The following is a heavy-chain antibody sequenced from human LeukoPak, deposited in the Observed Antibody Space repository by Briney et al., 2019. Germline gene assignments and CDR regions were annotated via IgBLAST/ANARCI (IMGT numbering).Heavy chain of an antibody. D-gene: IGHD3-3*01. V-gene: IGHV4-38-2*02. CDR1: GYSLSSGYY. J-gene: IGHJ4*02. Sequence: SETLSLTCTVSGYSLSSGYYWGWIRQPPGKGLEWIGSIYHSGSTYYNPSLKSRVTISVDTSKNQFSLKLSSVTAADTAVYYCARDADSGFDYWGQGTLVTVSS. CDR2: IYHSGST. CDR3: ARDADSGFDY.